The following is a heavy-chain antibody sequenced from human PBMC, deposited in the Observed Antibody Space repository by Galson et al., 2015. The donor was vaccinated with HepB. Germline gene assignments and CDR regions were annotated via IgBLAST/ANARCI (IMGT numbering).Heavy chain of an antibody. D-gene: IGHD1-26*01. CDR2: IIPIFGTA. Sequence: SVKVSCKASGYTFTSYAISWVRQAPGQGLEWMGWIIPIFGTANYAQKIQGRVTITTDASTSTAYMELSSLRSEDTAVYYCARGGNSGSYHAFETWGQGTLVTVSS. CDR1: GYTFTSYA. V-gene: IGHV1-69*05. J-gene: IGHJ3*02. CDR3: ARGGNSGSYHAFET.